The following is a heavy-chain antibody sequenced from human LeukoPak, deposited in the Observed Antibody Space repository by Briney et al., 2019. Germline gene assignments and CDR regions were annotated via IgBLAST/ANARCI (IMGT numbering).Heavy chain of an antibody. CDR3: ARGPTYYYGSGSYSY. D-gene: IGHD3-10*01. J-gene: IGHJ4*02. CDR2: IKQDGGEK. CDR1: GFTFSSYS. Sequence: GRSLRLSCAASGFTFSSYSMHWVRQAPGKGLEWVANIKQDGGEKYYVDSVKGRFTISRDNAKNSLYLQMNSLRAEDTAVYYCARGPTYYYGSGSYSYWGQGTLVTVSS. V-gene: IGHV3-7*01.